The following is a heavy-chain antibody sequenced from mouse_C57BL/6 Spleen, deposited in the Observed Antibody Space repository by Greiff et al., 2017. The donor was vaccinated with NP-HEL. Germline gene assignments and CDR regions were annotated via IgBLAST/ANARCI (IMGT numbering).Heavy chain of an antibody. V-gene: IGHV5-17*01. CDR3: ARWSNYYYFDY. CDR1: GFTFSDYG. J-gene: IGHJ2*01. Sequence: EVKVEESGGGLVKPGGSLKLSCAASGFTFSDYGMHWVRQAPEKGLEWVAYISSGSSTIYYADTVKGRFTISRDNAKNTLFLQMTSLRSEDTAMYYCARWSNYYYFDYWGQGTTLTVSS. CDR2: ISSGSSTI. D-gene: IGHD2-5*01.